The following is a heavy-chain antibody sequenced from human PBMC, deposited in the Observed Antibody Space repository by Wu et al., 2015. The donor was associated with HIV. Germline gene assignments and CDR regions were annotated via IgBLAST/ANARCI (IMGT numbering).Heavy chain of an antibody. J-gene: IGHJ1*01. CDR3: ARVGPYCSSTSCSDRRYFQH. V-gene: IGHV1-69*13. CDR2: IIPIFGTA. D-gene: IGHD2-2*01. Sequence: QVQLVQSGAEVKKPGSSVKVSCKASGGTFSSYAISWVRQAPGQGLEWMGGIIPIFGTANYAQKFQGRVTITADESTSTAYMELSSLRSEDTAVYYCARVGPYCSSTSCSDRRYFQHWGPGAPWSPSPQ. CDR1: GGTFSSYA.